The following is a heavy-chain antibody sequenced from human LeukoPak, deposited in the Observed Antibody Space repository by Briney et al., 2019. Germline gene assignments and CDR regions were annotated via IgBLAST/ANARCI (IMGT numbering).Heavy chain of an antibody. Sequence: SETLSLTCTLSGDFITNDTYSWSWIRQPAGMQLEWIGRIYTTGTTNYNPSLRSRVTMSIDTSKNQFSLKLSSVTAADTAVYYCARGSPIVANNYWGQGTLVTVSS. V-gene: IGHV4-61*02. CDR3: ARGSPIVANNY. CDR2: IYTTGTT. D-gene: IGHD5-12*01. J-gene: IGHJ4*02. CDR1: GDFITNDTYS.